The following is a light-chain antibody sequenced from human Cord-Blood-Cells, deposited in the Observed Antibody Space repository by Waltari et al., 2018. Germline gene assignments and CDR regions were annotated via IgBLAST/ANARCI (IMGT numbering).Light chain of an antibody. CDR2: EVS. J-gene: IGLJ3*02. V-gene: IGLV2-8*01. CDR3: SSYAGSNNRV. Sequence: QSALTQPPSASGSPGQSVTISCTGTSSDVGGYNYRSWYQQQPGKAPKLMIYEVSKRPSGVPVRFSGSKTGNTASLTVAGLQAEDEADYYCSSYAGSNNRVFGGGTKLTVL. CDR1: SSDVGGYNY.